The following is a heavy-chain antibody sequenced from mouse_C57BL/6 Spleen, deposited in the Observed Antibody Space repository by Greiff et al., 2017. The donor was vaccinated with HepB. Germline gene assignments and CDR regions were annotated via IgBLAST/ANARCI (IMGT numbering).Heavy chain of an antibody. J-gene: IGHJ1*03. Sequence: QVQLQQSGAELMKPGASVKLSCKATGYTFTGYWIEWVKQRPGHGLEWIGEILPGSGSTNYNEKFKGKATFTADTSSNTAYMQLSSLTTEDSAIYYCARGPTYYYGSSHWYFDVWGTGTTVTVSS. CDR2: ILPGSGST. CDR1: GYTFTGYW. CDR3: ARGPTYYYGSSHWYFDV. D-gene: IGHD1-1*01. V-gene: IGHV1-9*01.